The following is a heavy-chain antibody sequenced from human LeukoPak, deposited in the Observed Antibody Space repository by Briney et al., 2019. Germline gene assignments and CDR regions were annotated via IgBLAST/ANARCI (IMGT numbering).Heavy chain of an antibody. CDR3: AKGPYSSSWHDAFDI. Sequence: GGSLRLCCAASGFTFSSYGMHWVRQAAGKGLEWVAVISYDGSNKYYADSVKGRFTISRDNSKNTLYLQMNSLRAEDTAVYYCAKGPYSSSWHDAFDIWGQGTMVTVSS. D-gene: IGHD6-13*01. CDR2: ISYDGSNK. V-gene: IGHV3-30*18. J-gene: IGHJ3*02. CDR1: GFTFSSYG.